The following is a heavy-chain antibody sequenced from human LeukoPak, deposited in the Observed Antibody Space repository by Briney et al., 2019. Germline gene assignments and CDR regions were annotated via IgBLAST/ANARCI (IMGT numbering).Heavy chain of an antibody. D-gene: IGHD2/OR15-2a*01. CDR3: VRDPFFSVP. CDR1: GFTIRNQW. CDR2: IKEDGREK. Sequence: SGGSLRLSCEVSGFTIRNQWMSWVRQAPGKGLEWVANIKEDGREKYYVDSVKGRFTISRDNGKNSLYLQMNSLRVDDTALYYCVRDPFFSVPWGQGTLVTVSS. V-gene: IGHV3-7*01. J-gene: IGHJ5*02.